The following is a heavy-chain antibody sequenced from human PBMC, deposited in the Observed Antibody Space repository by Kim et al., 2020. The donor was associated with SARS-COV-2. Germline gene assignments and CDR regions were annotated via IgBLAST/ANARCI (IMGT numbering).Heavy chain of an antibody. CDR2: IKSKTDGGTT. D-gene: IGHD3-22*01. Sequence: GGSLRLSCAASGFTFSNAWMSWVRQAPGKGLEWVGRIKSKTDGGTTDYAAPVKGRFTISRDDSKNTLYLQMNSLKTEDTAVYYCTTDPWGYYDSSGNDAFDIWGQGTMVTVSS. CDR1: GFTFSNAW. CDR3: TTDPWGYYDSSGNDAFDI. V-gene: IGHV3-15*01. J-gene: IGHJ3*02.